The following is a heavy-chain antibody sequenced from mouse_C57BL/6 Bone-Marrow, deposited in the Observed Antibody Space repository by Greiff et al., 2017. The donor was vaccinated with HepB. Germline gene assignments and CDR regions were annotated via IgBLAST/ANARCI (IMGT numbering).Heavy chain of an antibody. CDR3: TAQVINFWEGYAMDY. Sequence: EVQGVESGGGLVQPGGSMKLSCVASGFTFSNYWMNWVRQSPEKGLEWVAQIRLKSDNYATHYAESVKGRFTISRDDSKSSVYLQMNNLRAEDTGIYYCTAQVINFWEGYAMDYWGQGTSVTVSS. J-gene: IGHJ4*01. CDR1: GFTFSNYW. CDR2: IRLKSDNYAT. D-gene: IGHD3-1*01. V-gene: IGHV6-3*01.